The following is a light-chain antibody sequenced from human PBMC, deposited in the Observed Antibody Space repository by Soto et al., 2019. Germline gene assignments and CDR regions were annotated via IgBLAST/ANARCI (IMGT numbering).Light chain of an antibody. J-gene: IGKJ2*01. CDR2: GAS. CDR3: QQYGSSPPYT. V-gene: IGKV3-20*01. CDR1: QSVSSSY. Sequence: EIVLTQSPGTLYLSPGERATLSCRASQSVSSSYLAWYQQKPGQAPRLLIYGASSRATGTPDRFSGSGSGTDFTLTISRLEPEDFGVYYCQQYGSSPPYTFGQGTKLEIK.